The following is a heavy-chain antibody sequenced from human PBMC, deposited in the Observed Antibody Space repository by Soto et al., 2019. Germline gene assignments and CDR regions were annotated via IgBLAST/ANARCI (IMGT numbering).Heavy chain of an antibody. J-gene: IGHJ6*02. CDR3: TRPALYSSSSPRDNGMDV. V-gene: IGHV3-73*01. CDR2: IRSKANSYAT. CDR1: GFTFSGSA. Sequence: GGSLRLSCAASGFTFSGSAMHWVSQASGKGLEWVGRIRSKANSYATAYAASVKGRFTISRDDSKNTAYLQMNSLKTEDTAVYYCTRPALYSSSSPRDNGMDVWGQGTTVTVSS. D-gene: IGHD6-6*01.